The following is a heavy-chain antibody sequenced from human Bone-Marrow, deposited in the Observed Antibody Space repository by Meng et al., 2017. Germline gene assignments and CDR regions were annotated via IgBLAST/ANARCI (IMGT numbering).Heavy chain of an antibody. CDR1: GGTFSSYA. D-gene: IGHD3-10*01. Sequence: SVKVSCKASGGTFSSYAISWVRQAPGQGLEWMGGIIPIFGTANYAQRFQGRVTITTDESTSTAYMELSSLRSEDTAVYYCAREISEYSAGSGTYVADWGQGTLVTVSS. J-gene: IGHJ4*02. CDR2: IIPIFGTA. V-gene: IGHV1-69*05. CDR3: AREISEYSAGSGTYVAD.